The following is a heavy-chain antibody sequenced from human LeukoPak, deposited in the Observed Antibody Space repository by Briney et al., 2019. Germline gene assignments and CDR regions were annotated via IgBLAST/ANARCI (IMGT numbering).Heavy chain of an antibody. CDR1: EYTFTNYY. Sequence: ASVKVSCKASEYTFTNYYMHWVRQDPGQGLEWMGWINPNSGGTNYAQKFQGRVTMTRDTSISTAYMELSRLRSDDTAVYYCVRDRGSSTSGSWFDPWGQGTLVTVSS. CDR2: INPNSGGT. CDR3: VRDRGSSTSGSWFDP. D-gene: IGHD2-2*01. V-gene: IGHV1-2*02. J-gene: IGHJ5*02.